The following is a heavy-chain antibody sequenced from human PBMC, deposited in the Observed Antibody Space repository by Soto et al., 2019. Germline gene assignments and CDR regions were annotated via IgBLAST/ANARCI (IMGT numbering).Heavy chain of an antibody. V-gene: IGHV1-18*04. CDR2: ISAYNGNT. D-gene: IGHD1-26*01. CDR1: GYTFTSYG. Sequence: ASVKVSCKASGYTFTSYGISWVRQAPGQGLEWMGWISAYNGNTNYAQKLQGRVTMTTDTSTSTAYMELRSLRSDDTAVYCCARDVVGATGGYYYYGMDVWGQGTTVTVS. J-gene: IGHJ6*02. CDR3: ARDVVGATGGYYYYGMDV.